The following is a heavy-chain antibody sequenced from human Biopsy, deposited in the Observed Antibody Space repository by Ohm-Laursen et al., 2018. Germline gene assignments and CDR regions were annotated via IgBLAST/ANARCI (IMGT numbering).Heavy chain of an antibody. Sequence: GSLRLSCSAAGFSFTSYTMNWVRQVPGKGLEWVSSITSRSGYKYYADSVKGRFTISRDNAKNSLYLQMNSLRVDDTAVFYCARWYGDLFYYYNVMDVWGQGTTVTVSS. CDR1: GFSFTSYT. CDR3: ARWYGDLFYYYNVMDV. V-gene: IGHV3-21*01. D-gene: IGHD3-10*01. CDR2: ITSRSGYK. J-gene: IGHJ6*02.